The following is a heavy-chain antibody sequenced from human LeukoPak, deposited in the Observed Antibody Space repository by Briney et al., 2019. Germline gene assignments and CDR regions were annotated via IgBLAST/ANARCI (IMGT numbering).Heavy chain of an antibody. D-gene: IGHD3-10*01. CDR1: GFTFSSYW. J-gene: IGHJ4*02. CDR2: IKQDGSEK. CDR3: VRDVGAVRGEVYFDY. V-gene: IGHV3-7*01. Sequence: GGSLRLSCAASGFTFSSYWMSWVRQAPGKGLEWVANIKQDGSEKYYVDSVKGRFTISRDNTKNLLYLEMNSLRAEDTAMYFCVRDVGAVRGEVYFDYWGQGTLVTVSS.